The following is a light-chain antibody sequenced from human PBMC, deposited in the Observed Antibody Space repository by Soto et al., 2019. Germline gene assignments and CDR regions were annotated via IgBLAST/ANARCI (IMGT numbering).Light chain of an antibody. CDR3: YSAADNNGV. CDR2: KDS. J-gene: IGLJ3*02. CDR1: VLAKKY. Sequence: SYELTQPSSVSVSPGQTARITCSGDVLAKKYARWFQQKPGQAPVLVIYKDSERPSGIPERFSGSSSGTTVTLTISGAQVEDEADYYCYSAADNNGVFGGGTKLPS. V-gene: IGLV3-27*01.